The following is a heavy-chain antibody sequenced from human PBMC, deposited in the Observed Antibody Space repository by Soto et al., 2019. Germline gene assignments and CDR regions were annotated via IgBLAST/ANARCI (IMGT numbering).Heavy chain of an antibody. D-gene: IGHD3-22*01. V-gene: IGHV4-4*02. CDR2: IYHSGST. CDR1: GGSISSSNW. J-gene: IGHJ5*02. Sequence: PSETLSLTCAVSGGSISSSNWWSWVRQPPGKGLEWIGEIYHSGSTNHNPSLKSRVTISVDKSKNQFSLKLSSVTAADTAVYYCAIIYYYDSSGYFDPWGQGTLVTVS. CDR3: AIIYYYDSSGYFDP.